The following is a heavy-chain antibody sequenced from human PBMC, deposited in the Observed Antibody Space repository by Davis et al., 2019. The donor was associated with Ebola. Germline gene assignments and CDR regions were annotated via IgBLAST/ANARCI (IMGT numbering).Heavy chain of an antibody. CDR2: IYESGST. Sequence: SETLSLTCTVSGGSISSYYWSWIRQPPGKGLEWIGNIYESGSTYYNPSLKSRVTISVDTSKNQFSLKLSSVTAADTAVYYCARDRIAAAGGFDYWGQGTLVTVSS. D-gene: IGHD6-13*01. J-gene: IGHJ4*02. CDR1: GGSISSYY. CDR3: ARDRIAAAGGFDY. V-gene: IGHV4-59*12.